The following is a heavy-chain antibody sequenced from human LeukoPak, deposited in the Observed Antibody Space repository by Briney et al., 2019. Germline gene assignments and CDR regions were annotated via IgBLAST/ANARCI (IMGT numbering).Heavy chain of an antibody. D-gene: IGHD6-6*01. CDR2: MNSDGSTT. J-gene: IGHJ5*02. CDR3: ARAGQYSTKNWFDP. Sequence: GGSLRLSCAASGFTFSSYWMHWVRQAPGKGLVWVSRMNSDGSTTNYADSVKGRFTISRDNAKNTLYLQMNSLRGEDTAAYYCARAGQYSTKNWFDPWGQGTLVTVSS. CDR1: GFTFSSYW. V-gene: IGHV3-74*01.